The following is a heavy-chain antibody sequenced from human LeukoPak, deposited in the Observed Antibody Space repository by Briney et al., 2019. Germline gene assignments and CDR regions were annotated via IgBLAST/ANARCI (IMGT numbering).Heavy chain of an antibody. CDR3: ARDGGSGSYYIGYFDY. V-gene: IGHV4-34*01. J-gene: IGHJ4*02. CDR2: IYYSGST. CDR1: GGSSSGYY. D-gene: IGHD3-10*01. Sequence: SETLSLTCAVYGGSSSGYYWNWIRQPPGKGLEWIGSIYYSGSTYYNPSLKSRVTISVDTSKNQFSLKLSSVTAADTAVYYCARDGGSGSYYIGYFDYWGQGTLVTVSS.